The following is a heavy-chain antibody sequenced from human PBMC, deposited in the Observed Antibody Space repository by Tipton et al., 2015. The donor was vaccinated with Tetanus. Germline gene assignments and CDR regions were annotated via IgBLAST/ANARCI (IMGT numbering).Heavy chain of an antibody. CDR3: TKDVGIVLFDY. V-gene: IGHV3-53*01. D-gene: IGHD2-8*01. CDR1: GFSVSNNY. J-gene: IGHJ4*02. Sequence: SLRLSCAASGFSVSNNYMSWVRQAPGKGLEWVSVIYIGGSIYYTDSVKGRFTISRDNSKNTLFLQMNSLRVEDTAVYYCTKDVGIVLFDYWGQGTLVTVSS. CDR2: IYIGGSI.